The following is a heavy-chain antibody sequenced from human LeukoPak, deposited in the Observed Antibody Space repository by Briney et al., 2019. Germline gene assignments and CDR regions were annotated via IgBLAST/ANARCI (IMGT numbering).Heavy chain of an antibody. V-gene: IGHV1-8*02. CDR3: ARRSFDYFDY. J-gene: IGHJ4*02. CDR1: GYTFTSYG. CDR2: MNPNSGDT. Sequence: ASVKVSCKASGYTFTSYGISWVRQAPGQGLEWMGWMNPNSGDTGYAQKFQGRVTMTRNTSISTAYMELSSLRSEDTAVYYCARRSFDYFDYWGQGTLVTVSS. D-gene: IGHD1-26*01.